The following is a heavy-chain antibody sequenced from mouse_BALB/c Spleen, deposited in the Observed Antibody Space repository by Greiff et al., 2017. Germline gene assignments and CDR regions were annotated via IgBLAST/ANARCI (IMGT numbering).Heavy chain of an antibody. V-gene: IGHV5-12-2*01. J-gene: IGHJ1*01. CDR3: ARVGHLLLRFDV. CDR2: ISNGGGST. D-gene: IGHD1-1*01. Sequence: EVKVEESGGGLVQPGGSLKLSCAASGFTFSSYTMSWVRQTPEKRLEWVAYISNGGGSTYYPDTVKGRFTISRDNAKNTLYLQMSSLKSEDTAMYYCARVGHLLLRFDVWGAGTTVTVSS. CDR1: GFTFSSYT.